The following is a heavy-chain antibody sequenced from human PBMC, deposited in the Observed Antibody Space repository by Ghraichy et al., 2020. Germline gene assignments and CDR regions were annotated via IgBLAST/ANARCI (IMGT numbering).Heavy chain of an antibody. J-gene: IGHJ4*02. Sequence: GGSLRLSCAASGFTFSSYSMNWVRQAPGKGLEWVSYISSSSSTIYYADSVKGRFTISRDNAKNLLYLQMNSLRDEDTAVYYCARGEGQYYDYVWGSKYYFDYWGQGTLVTVSS. CDR3: ARGEGQYYDYVWGSKYYFDY. D-gene: IGHD3-16*01. CDR1: GFTFSSYS. V-gene: IGHV3-48*02. CDR2: ISSSSSTI.